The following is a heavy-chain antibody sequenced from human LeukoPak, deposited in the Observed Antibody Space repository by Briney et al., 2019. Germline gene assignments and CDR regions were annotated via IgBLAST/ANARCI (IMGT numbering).Heavy chain of an antibody. D-gene: IGHD3-3*01. Sequence: TSETLSLTCAVYGGSFSGYYWSWIRQPPGKGLEWIGEIYHSGSTNYNPSLKSRVTISVDTSKNQFSLKLSSVTAADTAVYYCARADYDFWIGAFDIWGQGTMVTVSS. V-gene: IGHV4-34*01. CDR3: ARADYDFWIGAFDI. CDR1: GGSFSGYY. J-gene: IGHJ3*02. CDR2: IYHSGST.